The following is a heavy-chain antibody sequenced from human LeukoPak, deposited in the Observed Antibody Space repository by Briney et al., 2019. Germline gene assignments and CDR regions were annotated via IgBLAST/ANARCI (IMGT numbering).Heavy chain of an antibody. J-gene: IGHJ4*02. CDR2: INSDESST. Sequence: GGSLRLSCAASGFTFDDYAMHWVRQAPGKGLVWVSRINSDESSTSYADSVKGRFTISRDNAKNTLHLQMNSLRAEDTAVYYCARAGIAGRPPDYWGQGTLVTVSS. D-gene: IGHD6-6*01. V-gene: IGHV3-74*01. CDR3: ARAGIAGRPPDY. CDR1: GFTFDDYA.